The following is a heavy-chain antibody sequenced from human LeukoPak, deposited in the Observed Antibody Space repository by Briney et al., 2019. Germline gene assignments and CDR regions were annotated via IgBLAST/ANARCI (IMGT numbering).Heavy chain of an antibody. V-gene: IGHV3-53*01. CDR3: ARDMDRGKPVYGMDV. CDR2: IYSGGST. D-gene: IGHD3-10*01. J-gene: IGHJ6*02. CDR1: GFTVSSNY. Sequence: PGGSLRLSCAASGFTVSSNYMSWVRQAPGKGLEWVSVIYSGGSTYYADSVKGRFTISRDNSKNTLYLQMNSLRAEDTAVYYCARDMDRGKPVYGMDVWGQGTTVTVSS.